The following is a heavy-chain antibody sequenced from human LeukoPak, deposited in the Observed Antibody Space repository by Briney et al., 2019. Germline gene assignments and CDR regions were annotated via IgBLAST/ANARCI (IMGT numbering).Heavy chain of an antibody. CDR3: TRRVDATRWYDP. CDR1: GFTFSTYW. D-gene: IGHD2-15*01. Sequence: PGGSLRRSCAASGFTFSTYWMHWVRQAPGEGLVWVSRINGDGSTTNYADSVKGRFTISRDNAKNTLYLQMNSLRAEDTAVYYCTRRVDATRWYDPWGRGTLVTVSS. CDR2: INGDGSTT. J-gene: IGHJ5*02. V-gene: IGHV3-74*01.